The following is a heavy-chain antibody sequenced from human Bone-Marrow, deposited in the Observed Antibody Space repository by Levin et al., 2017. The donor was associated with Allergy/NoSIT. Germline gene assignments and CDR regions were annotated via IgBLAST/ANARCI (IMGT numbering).Heavy chain of an antibody. CDR1: GFTFSSYD. D-gene: IGHD5-24*01. J-gene: IGHJ4*02. Sequence: GGSLRLSCAASGFTFSSYDMHWVRQATGKGLEWVSAIGTAGDTYYPGSVKGRFTISRENAKNSLYLQMNSLRAGDTAVYYCARGTPEMATSFPLDYWGQGTLVTVSS. CDR3: ARGTPEMATSFPLDY. CDR2: IGTAGDT. V-gene: IGHV3-13*01.